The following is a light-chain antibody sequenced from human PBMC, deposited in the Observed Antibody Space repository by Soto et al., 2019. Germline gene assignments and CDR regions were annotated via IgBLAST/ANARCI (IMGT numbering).Light chain of an antibody. V-gene: IGLV2-14*01. J-gene: IGLJ2*01. CDR3: SSYTTTSTWV. Sequence: ALTQPASVSGSPGQSITISCTGTITDVGSSNYVSWYKQHPGKAPKLMIYDVSNRPSGVSNRFSGSKSGNTASLTISGLQAEDEADYYCSSYTTTSTWVFGGGTKVTVL. CDR2: DVS. CDR1: ITDVGSSNY.